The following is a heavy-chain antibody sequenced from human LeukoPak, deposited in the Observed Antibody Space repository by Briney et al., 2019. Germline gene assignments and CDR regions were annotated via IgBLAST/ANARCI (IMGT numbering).Heavy chain of an antibody. CDR3: ARYSYSSGFNDAFDI. D-gene: IGHD6-19*01. V-gene: IGHV3-20*01. J-gene: IGHJ3*02. CDR1: RFTFDDYG. Sequence: GGSLRLSCAASRFTFDDYGMSWVRQAPGEGLEWVSGINWNGGSTGYADSVKGRFTLSRDNAKNSLYLQMNSLRAEDTALHHCARYSYSSGFNDAFDIWGQGTMVTVSS. CDR2: INWNGGST.